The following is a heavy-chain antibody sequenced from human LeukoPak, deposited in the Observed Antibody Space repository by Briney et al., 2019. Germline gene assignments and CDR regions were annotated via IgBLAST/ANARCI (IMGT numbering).Heavy chain of an antibody. D-gene: IGHD6-13*01. CDR2: ISAYNENT. J-gene: IGHJ3*01. CDR3: ARVGRYSSTWPPEGDDALEL. V-gene: IGHV1-18*01. Sequence: GASVKVSCKASGFPFTSYGITWVRQAPGQGLEWMGWISAYNENTNYAQSLQGRVTMTTDTSTSTAYMELRSLRSDDTALYYCARVGRYSSTWPPEGDDALELWGQGTMVTVSS. CDR1: GFPFTSYG.